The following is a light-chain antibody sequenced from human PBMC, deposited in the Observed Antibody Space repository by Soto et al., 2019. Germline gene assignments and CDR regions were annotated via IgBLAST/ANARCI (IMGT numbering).Light chain of an antibody. V-gene: IGKV1-5*03. Sequence: DTQMTQSPSTLSASVGDRVTITCRARHSIATSLAWYQQRPGRAPKLLIYKVSTLDSGVPSRFSGSGSGTEFTLTISSLQPDDFATYYCQQYDTYFPTFGQGTKVEIK. J-gene: IGKJ1*01. CDR1: HSIATS. CDR2: KVS. CDR3: QQYDTYFPT.